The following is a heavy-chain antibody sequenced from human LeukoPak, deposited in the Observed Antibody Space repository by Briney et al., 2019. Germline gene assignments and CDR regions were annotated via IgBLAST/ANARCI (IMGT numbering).Heavy chain of an antibody. CDR1: GFTFSSYS. V-gene: IGHV3-21*01. D-gene: IGHD3-10*01. CDR3: AREYGSGSYYNFYYYYYYMDV. Sequence: GGSLRLSCAASGFTFSSYSMNWVRQAPGKGLEWVSSISSSSSYIYYADSVKGRFTISRDNAKNSLYLQMNSLRAEDTAVYYCAREYGSGSYYNFYYYYYYMDVWGKGTTVTISS. J-gene: IGHJ6*03. CDR2: ISSSSSYI.